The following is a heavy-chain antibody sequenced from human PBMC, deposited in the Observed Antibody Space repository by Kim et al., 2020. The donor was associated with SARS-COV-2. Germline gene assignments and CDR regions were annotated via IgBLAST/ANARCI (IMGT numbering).Heavy chain of an antibody. CDR2: VSYDASNE. J-gene: IGHJ4*01. V-gene: IGHV3-30*03. CDR1: GFNFRTYG. CDR3: VRGYESGSAYYFDY. Sequence: GGSLRLSCVAYGFNFRTYGLHWVRQAPGKGLEWVALVSYDASNEYYTDSVKGRFTISRDNSENTLYLQMNRLRPEDSAVYYCVRGYESGSAYYFDYWGRGTPVTVSS. D-gene: IGHD3-10*01.